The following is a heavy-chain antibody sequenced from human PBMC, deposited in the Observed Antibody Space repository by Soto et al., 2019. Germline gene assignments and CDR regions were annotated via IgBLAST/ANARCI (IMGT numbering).Heavy chain of an antibody. CDR1: GFTFSSYD. CDR3: ARVAQDFGALDI. Sequence: EVQLVESGGGLVQPGGSLRLSCAASGFTFSSYDMHWVRQVTGKGLEWVSYITTGDDTSYPDSVQGRFTISRENAKNSLYLQMNSLRAGDTAIYYCARVAQDFGALDIWGQGTTVTVSS. V-gene: IGHV3-13*01. CDR2: ITTGDDT. D-gene: IGHD3-16*01. J-gene: IGHJ3*02.